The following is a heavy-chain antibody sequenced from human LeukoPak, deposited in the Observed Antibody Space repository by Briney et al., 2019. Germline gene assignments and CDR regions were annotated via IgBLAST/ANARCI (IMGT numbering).Heavy chain of an antibody. V-gene: IGHV1-2*02. Sequence: ASVKVSCRASGYPFTDCYIHWVRQAPGQGLEWMGWINPDNGGTNYAQKFQGRVTMTRDTSIRTVYMDLSRLRSDDTAVFYCTREARVGNWFDPWGQGTQVTVSS. D-gene: IGHD2-2*01. CDR2: INPDNGGT. CDR3: TREARVGNWFDP. J-gene: IGHJ5*02. CDR1: GYPFTDCY.